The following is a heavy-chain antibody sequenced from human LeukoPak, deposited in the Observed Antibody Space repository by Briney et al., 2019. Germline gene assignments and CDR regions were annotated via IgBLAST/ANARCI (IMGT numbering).Heavy chain of an antibody. V-gene: IGHV4-59*08. CDR1: GGSISSYY. D-gene: IGHD6-19*01. J-gene: IGHJ5*02. CDR3: ARHWVIAVAERDWFDP. CDR2: IYYSGST. Sequence: KPSETLSLTCTVSGGSISSYYWSWIRQPPGKGLEWIGYIYYSGSTNYNPSLESRVTISVDTSKNRFSLKLSSVTAADTAVYYCARHWVIAVAERDWFDPWGQGTLVTVSS.